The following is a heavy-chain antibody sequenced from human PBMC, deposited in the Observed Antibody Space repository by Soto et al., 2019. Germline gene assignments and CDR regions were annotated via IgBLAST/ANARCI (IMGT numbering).Heavy chain of an antibody. CDR1: GFSLSTSGVG. J-gene: IGHJ3*02. CDR3: AHRASIFHAFDI. CDR2: IYWDDDK. D-gene: IGHD3-9*01. V-gene: IGHV2-5*02. Sequence: QITLKESGPTLVKPTQTLTLTCTFSGFSLSTSGVGVGWIRQPPGKALEWLALIYWDDDKRYSPSLKSRLTLPKDTSKNPVVLTMTNMDPVDTATYDCAHRASIFHAFDIWGQGTMVTVSS.